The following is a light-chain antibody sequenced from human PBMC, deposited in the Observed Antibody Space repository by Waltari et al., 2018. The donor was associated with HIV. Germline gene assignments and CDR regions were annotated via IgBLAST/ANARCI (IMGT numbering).Light chain of an antibody. CDR2: DND. Sequence: QSVLTQSPSVSAAPGQKVPISCSGGSSNLGNNYVSWYQHLPGTAPKLLIYDNDKRHSGIPDRFSASKSGTSATLGITGLQTGDEADYYCGTWDSSLSAVVFGGGTKLTVL. CDR1: SSNLGNNY. V-gene: IGLV1-51*01. J-gene: IGLJ2*01. CDR3: GTWDSSLSAVV.